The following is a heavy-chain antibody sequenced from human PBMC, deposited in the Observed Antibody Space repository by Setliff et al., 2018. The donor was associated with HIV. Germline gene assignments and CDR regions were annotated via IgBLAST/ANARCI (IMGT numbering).Heavy chain of an antibody. D-gene: IGHD3-16*02. J-gene: IGHJ6*04. V-gene: IGHV3-11*01. CDR2: ISSSGTTI. Sequence: GGSLRLSCTASGFTFSDYYMSWIRQSPGKGLEWISYISSSGTTIYYADSVKGRFTLSRDTSKNTLFLQMNRLRAEDTAVYFCAKDSGVWGSYQDVWGKGTTVTVSS. CDR1: GFTFSDYY. CDR3: AKDSGVWGSYQDV.